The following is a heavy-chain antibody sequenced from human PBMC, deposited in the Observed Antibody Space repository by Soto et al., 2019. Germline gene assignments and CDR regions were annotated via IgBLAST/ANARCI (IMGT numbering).Heavy chain of an antibody. CDR2: ISGYNGNT. V-gene: IGHV1-18*01. J-gene: IGHJ6*02. CDR1: GYTFTNYG. CDR3: EREGQAPYYYYGMDV. Sequence: GASLKVSCKASGYTFTNYGLSWVRQAPGQGLEWMGWISGYNGNTKYAEKFQGRVTMTTDTSTSTAHMELRSLRSDDTAVYYCEREGQAPYYYYGMDVWGQGTAVNVSS.